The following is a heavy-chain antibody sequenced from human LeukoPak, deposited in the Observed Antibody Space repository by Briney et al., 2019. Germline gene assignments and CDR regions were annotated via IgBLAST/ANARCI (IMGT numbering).Heavy chain of an antibody. J-gene: IGHJ5*02. V-gene: IGHV4-59*12. Sequence: SETLSLTCTVSGGSMSSYYWSWHRQPPGKGLEWLGHINCSGNTNYTPSLRGRVTVSVDTSKNQFSLKLSTVTAADTAVYYCARDNTRYFDWLPHATNYWFDLWGQGTLVTVSS. CDR2: INCSGNT. CDR1: GGSMSSYY. D-gene: IGHD3-9*01. CDR3: ARDNTRYFDWLPHATNYWFDL.